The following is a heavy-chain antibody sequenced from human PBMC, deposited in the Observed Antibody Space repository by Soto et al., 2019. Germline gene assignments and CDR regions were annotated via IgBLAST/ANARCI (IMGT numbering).Heavy chain of an antibody. V-gene: IGHV4-31*03. CDR2: IYYSGST. J-gene: IGHJ4*02. CDR1: GGSISSGGYY. Sequence: SETLSLTCTVSGGSISSGGYYWSWIRQHPGKGLEWIGYIYYSGSTYYNPSLKNRVTKSVDTSKNQFSLKLSSVTAADTAVYYCARDRGSSSWFFDYWGQGTLVTVSS. D-gene: IGHD6-13*01. CDR3: ARDRGSSSWFFDY.